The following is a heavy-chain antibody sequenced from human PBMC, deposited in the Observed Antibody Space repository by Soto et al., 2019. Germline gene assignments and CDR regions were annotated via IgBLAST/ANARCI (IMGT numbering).Heavy chain of an antibody. CDR3: AKARHQYYYESSGYGVFDY. V-gene: IGHV3-53*01. CDR2: IYSGGST. D-gene: IGHD3-22*01. CDR1: GFTVSSNY. Sequence: EVQLVESGGGLIQPGGSLRLSCAASGFTVSSNYMSWVRQAPGKGLEWVSVIYSGGSTYYADSVKGRFTISRDNSKNTLYLQMNSLRAEDTAVYYCAKARHQYYYESSGYGVFDYWGQGTLVTVSS. J-gene: IGHJ4*02.